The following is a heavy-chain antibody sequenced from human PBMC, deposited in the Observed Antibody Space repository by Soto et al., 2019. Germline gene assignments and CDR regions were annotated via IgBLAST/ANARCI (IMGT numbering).Heavy chain of an antibody. D-gene: IGHD5-18*01. CDR1: GYSYTSYW. Sequence: GESLKISCKGSGYSYTSYWISWVRQMPGKGLEWMGRIDPSDSYTNYSPSFQGHVTISADKSISTAYLQWSSLKASDTAMYYCARQTAMVSDYYYYYGMDVWRQGTTVTVSS. CDR2: IDPSDSYT. J-gene: IGHJ6*02. CDR3: ARQTAMVSDYYYYYGMDV. V-gene: IGHV5-10-1*01.